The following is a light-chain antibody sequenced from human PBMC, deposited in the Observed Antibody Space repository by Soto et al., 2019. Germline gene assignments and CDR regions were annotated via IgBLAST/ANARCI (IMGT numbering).Light chain of an antibody. CDR1: QTISSW. J-gene: IGKJ1*01. CDR3: QHYNSYSEA. Sequence: DIQMTQSPSSLSASVGDRATITCRARQTISSWLAWYQQKPGKAPKLLIYKASTLKSGVPSRFSGSGSGTEFTLTISSLQPDDFATYYCQHYNSYSEAFGQGTKVDIK. V-gene: IGKV1-5*03. CDR2: KAS.